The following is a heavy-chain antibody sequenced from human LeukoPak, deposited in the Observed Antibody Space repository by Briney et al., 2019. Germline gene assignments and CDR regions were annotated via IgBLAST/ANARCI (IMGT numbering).Heavy chain of an antibody. D-gene: IGHD6-19*01. J-gene: IGHJ4*02. CDR3: ARGRGWIYDS. CDR1: GGSIRSYY. CDR2: MKVDGTDI. V-gene: IGHV3-7*04. Sequence: PSETLSLTCIVSGGSIRSYYWSWIRQPPGKGLEWVANMKVDGTDIHYVDSVKGRFTISSDNARNSLYLQMNTLRVEDTAVYYCARGRGWIYDSWGRGTLVTVSS.